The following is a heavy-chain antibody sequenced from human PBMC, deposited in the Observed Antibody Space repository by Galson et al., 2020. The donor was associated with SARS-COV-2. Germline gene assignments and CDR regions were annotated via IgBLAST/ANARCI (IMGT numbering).Heavy chain of an antibody. D-gene: IGHD3-3*01. CDR3: AGFLEWFH. J-gene: IGHJ4*02. Sequence: SETLSLTCAVYGGSFSGYYWSWIRQPPGKGLEWIGEINHSGSTNYNPSLKSRVTISVDTSKNQFSLKLSSVTAADTAVYYCAGFLEWFHWGQGTWSPSPQ. V-gene: IGHV4-34*01. CDR2: INHSGST. CDR1: GGSFSGYY.